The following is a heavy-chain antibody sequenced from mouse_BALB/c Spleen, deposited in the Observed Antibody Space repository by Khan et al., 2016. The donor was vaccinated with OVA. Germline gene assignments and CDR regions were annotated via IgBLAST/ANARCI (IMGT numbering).Heavy chain of an antibody. CDR3: ARDTTATAY. Sequence: VHLQQSGPGLVAPSQTLSITCTVSGFSLTSYGVHWVRQPPGKGLEWLGFIWAGGSTTYNSALMSRLIISKDNSKSQVFVKMNRQQTDDTAMYYCARDTTATAYWGQGTLVTVSA. D-gene: IGHD1-2*01. V-gene: IGHV2-9*02. J-gene: IGHJ3*01. CDR1: GFSLTSYG. CDR2: IWAGGST.